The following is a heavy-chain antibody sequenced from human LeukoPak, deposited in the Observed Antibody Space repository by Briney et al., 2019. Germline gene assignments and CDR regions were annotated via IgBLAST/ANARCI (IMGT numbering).Heavy chain of an antibody. CDR2: IRSSSIDI. J-gene: IGHJ4*02. CDR3: ARVGYDFDY. CDR1: GFTFSSYS. D-gene: IGHD2-8*01. Sequence: GGSLRLSCADSGFTFSSYSMNWVRQAPGKGLVWDAYIRSSSIDIDYADSVKGRFTISRDNAKNSLYLQMNSLRAEDTAVYYCARVGYDFDYWGQGTLVTVSS. V-gene: IGHV3-48*01.